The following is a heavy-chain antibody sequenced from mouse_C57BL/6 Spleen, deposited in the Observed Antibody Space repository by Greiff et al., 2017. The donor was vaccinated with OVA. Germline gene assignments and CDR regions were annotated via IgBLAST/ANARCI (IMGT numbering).Heavy chain of an antibody. CDR2: IRSKSNNYAT. J-gene: IGHJ2*01. Sequence: EVKLMESGGGLVQPKGSLKLSCAASGFSFNTYAMNWVRQAPGKGLEWVARIRSKSNNYATYYADSVKDRFTISRDDSESMLYLQMNNLKTEDTAMYYCVVGSSYFDYWGQGTTLTVSS. D-gene: IGHD1-1*01. CDR1: GFSFNTYA. CDR3: VVGSSYFDY. V-gene: IGHV10-1*01.